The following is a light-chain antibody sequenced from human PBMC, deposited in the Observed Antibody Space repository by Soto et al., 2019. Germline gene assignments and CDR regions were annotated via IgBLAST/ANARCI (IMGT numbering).Light chain of an antibody. J-gene: IGLJ1*01. CDR1: SSDVGGYNY. Sequence: SVLTQPRSVSGSPGQSITISCTGTSSDVGGYNYVSWYQHHPGKAPKLMIYDVSKRPSGVPDRFSGSKSGNTASLTISGLQAEDEADYYCCSYAGSYTYVFATGTKVTVL. CDR2: DVS. CDR3: CSYAGSYTYV. V-gene: IGLV2-11*01.